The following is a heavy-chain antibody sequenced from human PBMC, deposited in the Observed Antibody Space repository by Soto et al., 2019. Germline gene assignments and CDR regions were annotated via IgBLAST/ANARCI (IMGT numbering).Heavy chain of an antibody. CDR2: INPNGGGT. V-gene: IGHV1-2*02. D-gene: IGHD2-15*01. CDR1: GYTFTGYY. CDR3: ARKGDILVLLGMDV. Sequence: ASVKVSCKASGYTFTGYYMHWVRQAPGQGLECMGWINPNGGGTNYAQKFQGRVTMTRXTXXSXXXMXLXXLRXDXTAVYYCARKGDILVLLGMDVWGQGTTVTVSS. J-gene: IGHJ6*02.